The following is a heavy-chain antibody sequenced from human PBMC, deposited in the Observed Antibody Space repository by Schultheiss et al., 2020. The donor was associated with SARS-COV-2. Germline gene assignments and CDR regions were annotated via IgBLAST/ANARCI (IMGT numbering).Heavy chain of an antibody. V-gene: IGHV4-34*01. J-gene: IGHJ4*02. CDR2: INHSGST. Sequence: SQTLSLTCAVYGGSFSGYYWSWIRQPPGKGLEWIGEINHSGSTNYNPSLKSRVTISVDTSKNQFSLKLSSVTAADTAVYYCARAPRQRWPDYWGQGTLVTVSS. CDR1: GGSFSGYY. D-gene: IGHD5-24*01. CDR3: ARAPRQRWPDY.